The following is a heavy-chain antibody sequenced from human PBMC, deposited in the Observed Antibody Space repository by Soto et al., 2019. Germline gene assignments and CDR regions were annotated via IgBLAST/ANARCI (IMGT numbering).Heavy chain of an antibody. CDR3: ARDSTRRGACDI. CDR1: NGSFSVYY. D-gene: IGHD2-2*01. Sequence: SETLSLTCAVYNGSFSVYYWTWVRQTPGKGLEWIGEINHSGSTNYNPSLKSRVTISVDTSKNQFSLKLSSVTAADTAVYYCARDSTRRGACDIWGQGTMVTVSS. J-gene: IGHJ3*02. V-gene: IGHV4-34*01. CDR2: INHSGST.